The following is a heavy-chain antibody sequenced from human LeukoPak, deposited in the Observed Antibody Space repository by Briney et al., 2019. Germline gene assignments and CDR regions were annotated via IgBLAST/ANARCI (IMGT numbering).Heavy chain of an antibody. CDR1: GFTFSSYG. D-gene: IGHD2-21*01. CDR3: ANGGDNQAYCGGDCYSRYFDY. Sequence: GGSLRLSCAASGFTFSSYGMHWVRQAPGKGLEWVAFIRYDGSNKYYADSVKGRFTISRDNSKNTLYLQMNSLRAEDTAVYYCANGGDNQAYCGGDCYSRYFDYWGQGTLVTVSS. V-gene: IGHV3-30*02. J-gene: IGHJ4*02. CDR2: IRYDGSNK.